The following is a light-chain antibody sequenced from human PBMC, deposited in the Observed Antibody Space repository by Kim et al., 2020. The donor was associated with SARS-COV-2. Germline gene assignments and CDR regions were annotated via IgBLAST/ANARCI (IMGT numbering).Light chain of an antibody. CDR1: QSVSSY. Sequence: ETVLTQSPATLSLSPGERATLSCRASQSVSSYLAWYQQKPGQAPRLLIYDAFNRAPGIPDRFSGSGSGTDFTLTISSLESEDFAVYYCQQRSNWPLTFGGGTKVDIK. CDR2: DAF. J-gene: IGKJ4*01. CDR3: QQRSNWPLT. V-gene: IGKV3-11*01.